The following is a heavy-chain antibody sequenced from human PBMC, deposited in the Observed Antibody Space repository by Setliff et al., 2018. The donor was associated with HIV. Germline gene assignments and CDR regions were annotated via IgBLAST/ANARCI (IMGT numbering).Heavy chain of an antibody. CDR3: ARPVSKNFYGMDV. V-gene: IGHV4-59*01. J-gene: IGHJ6*02. CDR2: LYFSGST. Sequence: SETLSLTCTVSGAPLSSYYLNWIRQPPGKGLEWIGTLYFSGSTNYNSSLKSRVTISGDTSKNLFSLEVTSVTAADTAVYFCARPVSKNFYGMDVWGLGATVTVSS. CDR1: GAPLSSYY.